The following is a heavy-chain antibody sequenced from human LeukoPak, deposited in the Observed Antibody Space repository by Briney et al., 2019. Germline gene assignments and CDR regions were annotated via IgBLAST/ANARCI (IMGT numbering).Heavy chain of an antibody. CDR2: IKSKTDGGTT. J-gene: IGHJ4*02. Sequence: GGSLRLSCAAFGFTFSNAWMSWVRQAPGKGLEWVGRIKSKTDGGTTDYAAPVKGRFTISRDDSKNTLYLQMNSLKTEDTAVYYCTTGVLTGYYTVDYWGQGTLVTVSS. CDR3: TTGVLTGYYTVDY. D-gene: IGHD3-9*01. V-gene: IGHV3-15*01. CDR1: GFTFSNAW.